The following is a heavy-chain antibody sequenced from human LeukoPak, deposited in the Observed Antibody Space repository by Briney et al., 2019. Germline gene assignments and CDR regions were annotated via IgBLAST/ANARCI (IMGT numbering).Heavy chain of an antibody. CDR2: IYYSGST. Sequence: SETLSLTCTVSGGSISSSSYYSGWIRQPPGKGLEWIGSIYYSGSTYYNPSLKSRVTISVDTSKNQFSLKLSSVTAADTAVYYCARTTMVRGTYYMDVWGKGTTVTISS. J-gene: IGHJ6*03. CDR1: GGSISSSSYY. V-gene: IGHV4-39*07. D-gene: IGHD3-10*01. CDR3: ARTTMVRGTYYMDV.